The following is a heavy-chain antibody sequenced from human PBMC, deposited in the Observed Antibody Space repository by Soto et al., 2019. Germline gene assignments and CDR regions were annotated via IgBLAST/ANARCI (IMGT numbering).Heavy chain of an antibody. D-gene: IGHD3-3*01. Sequence: GASVKVSCKASGYTFTSYYMHWVRQAPGQGLEWMGRINASSGNTRYSQKFQGRVTITRDTSASTAYMELSSLRSEDTAVYYCARSLITLFGVVNPFDNWGQGTLVTVSS. J-gene: IGHJ4*02. CDR1: GYTFTSYY. CDR2: INASSGNT. V-gene: IGHV1-3*01. CDR3: ARSLITLFGVVNPFDN.